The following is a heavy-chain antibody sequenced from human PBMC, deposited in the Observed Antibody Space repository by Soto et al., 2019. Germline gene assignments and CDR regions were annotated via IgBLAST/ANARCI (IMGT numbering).Heavy chain of an antibody. D-gene: IGHD6-19*01. V-gene: IGHV3-23*01. CDR3: TKATTRQWLADY. J-gene: IGHJ4*02. CDR1: GFTFSSYA. Sequence: GGSLRLSCAASGFTFSSYAMSWVRQAPGKGLEWVSGVSGSGGSTYYADSVKGRFTISRDNSKNTLYLQMNSLRAEDTAVYYCTKATTRQWLADYWGQGTLVTVSS. CDR2: VSGSGGST.